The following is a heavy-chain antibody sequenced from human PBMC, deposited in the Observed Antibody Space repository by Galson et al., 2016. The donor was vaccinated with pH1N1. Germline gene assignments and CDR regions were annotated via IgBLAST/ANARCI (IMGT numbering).Heavy chain of an antibody. CDR3: ARGGTVTNPLAT. CDR1: TDSINNYC. D-gene: IGHD4-17*01. V-gene: IGHV4-59*01. Sequence: LSLTCSVSTDSINNYCWSWLRQAPGKGLELIGYIYSTGSTNYNPSLKSRVTISVDTSKNQFSLKLSSVTAADTAVYYCARGGTVTNPLATWGQGTLVTVSS. CDR2: IYSTGST. J-gene: IGHJ5*02.